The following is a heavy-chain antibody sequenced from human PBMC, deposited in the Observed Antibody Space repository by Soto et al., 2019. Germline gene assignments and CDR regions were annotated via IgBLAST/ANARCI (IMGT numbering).Heavy chain of an antibody. CDR3: AKDREPFTMIVIVDH. D-gene: IGHD3-22*01. CDR1: GFTFSSYA. J-gene: IGHJ1*01. V-gene: IGHV3-23*01. Sequence: EVQLLESGGGLVQPGGSLRLSCAASGFTFSSYAMNWVRQAPGRGLEWVSTISGSGDSTFYADSVKGRFTISRDNSKNTLFLQMHILRAEDTDVYYCAKDREPFTMIVIVDHWGQGTLLTVSS. CDR2: ISGSGDST.